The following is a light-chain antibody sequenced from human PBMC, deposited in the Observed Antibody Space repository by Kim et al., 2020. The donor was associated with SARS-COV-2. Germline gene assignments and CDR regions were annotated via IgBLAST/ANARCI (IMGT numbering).Light chain of an antibody. CDR3: QSNDSSLGGFWV. CDR1: SSNIGADFD. V-gene: IGLV1-40*01. CDR2: DNT. J-gene: IGLJ3*02. Sequence: QSVLMQPPSVSGAPGQTVTISCTGTSSNIGADFDVHWYQQLPGTAPKLLIYDNTNRPSGVPERFSGSKSGTSASLAITGLQAEDEADYYCQSNDSSLGGFWVFGGGTQLTVL.